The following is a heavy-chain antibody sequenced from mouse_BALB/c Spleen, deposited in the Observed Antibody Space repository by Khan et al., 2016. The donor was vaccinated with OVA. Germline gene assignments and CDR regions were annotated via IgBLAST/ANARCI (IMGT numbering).Heavy chain of an antibody. CDR1: GYTFPDYE. V-gene: IGHV1-15*01. J-gene: IGHJ3*01. CDR3: TRSTFAY. CDR2: IDPKTGVT. Sequence: QLKQSGAELVRPGASVTLSCKASGYTFPDYELHWVKQTPVHGLEWIGVIDPKTGVTAYNQKFKGKATLTADKSSSTAYMELRSLKSEDSAVYYCTRSTFAYWGQGTLVTVSA.